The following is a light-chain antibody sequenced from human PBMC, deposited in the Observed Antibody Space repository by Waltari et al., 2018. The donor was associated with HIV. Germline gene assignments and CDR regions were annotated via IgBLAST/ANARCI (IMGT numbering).Light chain of an antibody. CDR3: QQYDTSPFT. CDR2: GAS. J-gene: IGKJ3*01. V-gene: IGKV3-20*01. CDR1: QTFTSGK. Sequence: EIVLTQSPGTLSVSPGEGTTLSCRVRQTFTSGKLAWYQQKLSQTPSLLIYGASNRAAGIPDRFSGSGSGTDFTLTISRLEPEDFAVYFCQQYDTSPFTFGPGTKVEIK.